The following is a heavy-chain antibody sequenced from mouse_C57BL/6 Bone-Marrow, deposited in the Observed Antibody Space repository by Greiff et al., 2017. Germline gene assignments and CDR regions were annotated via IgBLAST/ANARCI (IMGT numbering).Heavy chain of an antibody. CDR1: GYTFTDYY. Sequence: EVQLQQSGPELVKPGASVKISCKASGYTFTDYYMNWVKQSHGKSLEWIGDINPNNGGTSYNQKFKGKATLTVDKSSSTAYMELRSLTSEDSAVYYCARSGRDYYAMDYWGQGTSVTVSS. V-gene: IGHV1-26*01. J-gene: IGHJ4*01. CDR3: ARSGRDYYAMDY. D-gene: IGHD3-1*01. CDR2: INPNNGGT.